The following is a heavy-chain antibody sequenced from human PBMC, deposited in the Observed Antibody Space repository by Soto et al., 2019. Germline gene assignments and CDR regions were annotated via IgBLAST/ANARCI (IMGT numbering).Heavy chain of an antibody. D-gene: IGHD3-9*01. V-gene: IGHV4-30-4*01. J-gene: IGHJ3*02. CDR2: IYYSGST. CDR1: GGSISSGDYY. CDR3: AHYDNLTGPYDVFFDI. Sequence: PSETLSLTCTVSGGSISSGDYYWSWIRQPPGKGLEWIGYIYYSGSTYYNPSLKSRVTISVDTSKNQFSLKLSSVTAADTAVYYCAHYDNLTGPYDVFFDIWSQGTMVTVSS.